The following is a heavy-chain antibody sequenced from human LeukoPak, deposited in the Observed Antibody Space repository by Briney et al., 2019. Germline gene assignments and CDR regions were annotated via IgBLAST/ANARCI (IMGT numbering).Heavy chain of an antibody. Sequence: GGSLRLSCAASGFTFSNTWMNWVRQAPGKGLEWVGRIKSKTAGGTTDYAAPVKGRFTISRDDSKNMVYLQLNSLKTEDTGVYYCARDWYHAFDFWAKGQWSPSLQ. CDR2: IKSKTAGGTT. D-gene: IGHD3-9*01. CDR1: GFTFSNTW. J-gene: IGHJ3*01. V-gene: IGHV3-15*07. CDR3: ARDWYHAFDF.